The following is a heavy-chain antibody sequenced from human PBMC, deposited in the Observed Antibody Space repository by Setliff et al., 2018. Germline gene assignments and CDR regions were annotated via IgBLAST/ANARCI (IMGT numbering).Heavy chain of an antibody. CDR1: GFTFSSYA. CDR3: AKDSGYSGYGYFDY. CDR2: ISGSGGST. J-gene: IGHJ4*02. Sequence: PGGSLRLSCAASGFTFSSYAMSWVRQAPGKGLEWVSAISGSGGSTYYADSVKGRFTISRDNSKNTLYLQMNSLRAEDTAVYYCAKDSGYSGYGYFDYWGQGTRVTSPQ. D-gene: IGHD5-12*01. V-gene: IGHV3-23*01.